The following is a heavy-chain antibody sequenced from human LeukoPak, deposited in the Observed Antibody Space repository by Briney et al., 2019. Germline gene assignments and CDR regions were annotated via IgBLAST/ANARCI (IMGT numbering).Heavy chain of an antibody. V-gene: IGHV3-53*01. CDR1: GFTVSSIY. CDR3: VTTTRSYFRDS. J-gene: IGHJ4*02. D-gene: IGHD1-26*01. Sequence: GGSLRLSCAASGFTVSSIYMSWVRQAPGKGLEWISVIYGGSNTYYYADSVKGRFTISRDNDKDSVFLQMDGLRVEDTAVYHCVTTTRSYFRDSWGQGTLVTVSS. CDR2: IYGGSNT.